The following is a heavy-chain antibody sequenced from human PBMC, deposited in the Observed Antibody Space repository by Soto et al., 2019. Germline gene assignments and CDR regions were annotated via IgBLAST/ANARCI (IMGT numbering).Heavy chain of an antibody. V-gene: IGHV1-46*01. CDR1: GYTFTSYY. CDR2: INPSGGST. CDR3: ARDLKMGIAAPDAFDI. D-gene: IGHD6-13*01. J-gene: IGHJ3*02. Sequence: ASVKVSCKASGYTFTSYYMHWVRQAPGQGLEWMRIINPSGGSTSYAQKFQGRVTMTRDTSTSTVYMELSSLRSEDTAVYYCARDLKMGIAAPDAFDIWGQGTMVTVSS.